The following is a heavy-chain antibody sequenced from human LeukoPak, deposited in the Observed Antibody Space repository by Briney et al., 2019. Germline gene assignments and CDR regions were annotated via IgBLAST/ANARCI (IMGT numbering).Heavy chain of an antibody. CDR3: AKGGGIHVSFDY. D-gene: IGHD3-16*01. CDR2: IYSGGTI. J-gene: IGHJ4*02. V-gene: IGHV3-66*01. Sequence: GGSLRLSCAASGFTVSSNYMSWVRQAPGKGLEWVSVIYSGGTIYYADSVKGRFTISRDNSKKTVYLQMNSLRAEDTAVYYCAKGGGIHVSFDYWGQGTLVTVSS. CDR1: GFTVSSNY.